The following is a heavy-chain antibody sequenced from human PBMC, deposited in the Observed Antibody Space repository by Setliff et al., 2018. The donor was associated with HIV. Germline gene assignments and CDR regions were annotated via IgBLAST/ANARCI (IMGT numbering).Heavy chain of an antibody. Sequence: SVKVSCKASGGIFSSYAISWVRQAPGQGLEWMGGIIPIFGTANYAQKFQGRVTITADESTSTAYMELSSLRSEDTAVYYCAATYYYDSSGLHGFDYWGQGTLVTVSS. CDR3: AATYYYDSSGLHGFDY. D-gene: IGHD3-22*01. V-gene: IGHV1-69*13. J-gene: IGHJ4*02. CDR1: GGIFSSYA. CDR2: IIPIFGTA.